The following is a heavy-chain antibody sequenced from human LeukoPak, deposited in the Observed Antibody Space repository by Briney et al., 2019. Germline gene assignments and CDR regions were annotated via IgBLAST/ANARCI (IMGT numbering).Heavy chain of an antibody. V-gene: IGHV4-4*02. D-gene: IGHD4-17*01. CDR1: GGSISSSNW. CDR3: ARRGDYIDY. J-gene: IGHJ4*02. CDR2: IYHSGST. Sequence: PSGTLSLTCAVSGGSISSSNWWSWVRQPPGKGLEWIGEIYHSGSTNYNPSLKSRVIISVDTSKNQFSLKLNSVTAADTAVYHCARRGDYIDYWGPGTLVTVSS.